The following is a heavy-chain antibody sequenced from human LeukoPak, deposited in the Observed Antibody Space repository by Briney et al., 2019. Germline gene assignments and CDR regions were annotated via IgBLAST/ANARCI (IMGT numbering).Heavy chain of an antibody. Sequence: PSEALSLTCTVSGGSISSSSFYWGWIRQPPGKGLEWIGSIYYSGSTYDNPSLKSRVTISVDTSKNQFSLKLSSVTAADTAVYYCARSYDYVWGTFHWGQGTLVTVSS. CDR3: ARSYDYVWGTFH. J-gene: IGHJ4*02. CDR2: IYYSGST. CDR1: GGSISSSSFY. V-gene: IGHV4-39*07. D-gene: IGHD3-16*01.